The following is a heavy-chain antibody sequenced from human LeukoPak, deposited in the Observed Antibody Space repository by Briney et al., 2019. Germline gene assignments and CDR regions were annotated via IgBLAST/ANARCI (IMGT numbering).Heavy chain of an antibody. J-gene: IGHJ6*02. D-gene: IGHD3-3*01. CDR2: INHSGST. V-gene: IGHV4-34*01. CDR3: ARGSRSGYDFWSGIREV. Sequence: SETLSLTCTVSGGSISSYYWSWIRQPPGKGLEWIGEINHSGSTNYNPSLKSRVTISVDTSKNQFSLKLSSVTAADTAVYYCARGSRSGYDFWSGIREVWGQGTTVTVSS. CDR1: GGSISSYY.